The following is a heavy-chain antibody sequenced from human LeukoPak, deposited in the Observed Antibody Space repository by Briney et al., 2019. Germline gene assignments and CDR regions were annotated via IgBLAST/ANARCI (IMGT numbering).Heavy chain of an antibody. D-gene: IGHD6-13*01. CDR2: IYYSGST. V-gene: IGHV4-39*07. CDR1: GGSISSSSYY. CDR3: ARDSPGQIGSSWYRGGYYYGMDV. Sequence: SETLSLTCTVSGGSISSSSYYWGWIRQPPGKGLEWIGSIYYSGSTYYNPSLKSRVTISVDTSKNQFSLKLSSVTAADTAVYYCARDSPGQIGSSWYRGGYYYGMDVWGKGTTVTVSS. J-gene: IGHJ6*04.